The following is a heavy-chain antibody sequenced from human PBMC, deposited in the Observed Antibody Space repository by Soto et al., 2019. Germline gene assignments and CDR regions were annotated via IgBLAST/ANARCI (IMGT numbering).Heavy chain of an antibody. J-gene: IGHJ4*02. CDR1: GFTFTNYW. D-gene: IGHD1-7*01. CDR3: ARGARNYYYFDC. Sequence: GGSLRLSCAASGFTFTNYWMHWVRQAPGKGLVWVSRINGDGSSTNYADSVKGRFTISRDNAKNTVYLQMNSVRVEDTAVYYCARGARNYYYFDCWGQGTLVTVSS. V-gene: IGHV3-74*01. CDR2: INGDGSST.